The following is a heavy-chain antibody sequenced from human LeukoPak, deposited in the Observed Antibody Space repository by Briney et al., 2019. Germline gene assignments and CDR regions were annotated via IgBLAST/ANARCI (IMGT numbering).Heavy chain of an antibody. V-gene: IGHV3-23*01. CDR3: AKNRLVMVRGVINY. Sequence: PGGSPRLSCAASGFTFSSYAMSWVRQAPGKGLEWVSAISGSGGSTYYADSVKGRFTISRDNSKNTLYLQMNSLRAEDTAVYYCAKNRLVMVRGVINYWGQGTLVTVSS. D-gene: IGHD3-10*01. J-gene: IGHJ4*02. CDR2: ISGSGGST. CDR1: GFTFSSYA.